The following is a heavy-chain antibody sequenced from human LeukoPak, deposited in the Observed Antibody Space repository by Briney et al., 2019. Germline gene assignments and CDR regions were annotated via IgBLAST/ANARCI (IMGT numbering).Heavy chain of an antibody. CDR3: ARGYYDYVWGSYRASYFDY. CDR1: GFTFSSYS. D-gene: IGHD3-16*02. J-gene: IGHJ4*02. CDR2: ISSSSSTI. Sequence: GGSLRLSCAASGFTFSSYSMNWLRQDPGKWLEWVSYISSSSSTIYYADSVKGRFTISRDNAKNSLYLQMNSLRAEDTAVYYCARGYYDYVWGSYRASYFDYWGQGTLVTVSS. V-gene: IGHV3-48*01.